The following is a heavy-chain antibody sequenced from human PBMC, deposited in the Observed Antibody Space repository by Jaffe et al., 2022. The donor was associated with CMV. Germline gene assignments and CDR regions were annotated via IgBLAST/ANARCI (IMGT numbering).Heavy chain of an antibody. CDR1: GFTFSSYW. CDR3: ARVGGAPFEMATIGMDV. J-gene: IGHJ6*02. CDR2: IKQDGSEK. D-gene: IGHD5-12*01. Sequence: EVQLVESGGGLVQPGGSLRLSCAASGFTFSSYWMSWVRQAPGKGLEWVANIKQDGSEKYYVDSVKGRFTISRDNAKNSLYLQMNSLRAEDTAVYYCARVGGAPFEMATIGMDVWGQGTTVTVSS. V-gene: IGHV3-7*01.